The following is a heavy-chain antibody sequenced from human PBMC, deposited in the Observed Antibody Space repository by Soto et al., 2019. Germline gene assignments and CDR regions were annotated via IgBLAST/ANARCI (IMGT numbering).Heavy chain of an antibody. CDR3: AKKDVVVPAAQTNWFDP. J-gene: IGHJ5*02. Sequence: SETLSLTCAVYGGSCSGYYWSWIRKTPGKGLEWIGEINHSGSTNYNPSLKSRVTISVDTSKNQFSLKLSSVTAADTAVYYCAKKDVVVPAAQTNWFDPWGQGTLVTVSS. V-gene: IGHV4-34*01. CDR2: INHSGST. CDR1: GGSCSGYY. D-gene: IGHD2-2*01.